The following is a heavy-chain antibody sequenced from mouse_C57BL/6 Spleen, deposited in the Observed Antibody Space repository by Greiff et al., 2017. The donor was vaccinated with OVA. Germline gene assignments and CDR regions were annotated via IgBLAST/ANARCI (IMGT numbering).Heavy chain of an antibody. D-gene: IGHD1-1*01. Sequence: VQLKESGAELVKPGASVKLSCTASGFNIKDYYMHWVKQRTEQGLEWIGRIDPEDGETKYASKFQGKATITADTSSNTAYLQLSSLTSEDTAVYYCARERWTVVAHEGDYWGQGTTLTVSS. V-gene: IGHV14-2*01. CDR1: GFNIKDYY. J-gene: IGHJ2*01. CDR2: IDPEDGET. CDR3: ARERWTVVAHEGDY.